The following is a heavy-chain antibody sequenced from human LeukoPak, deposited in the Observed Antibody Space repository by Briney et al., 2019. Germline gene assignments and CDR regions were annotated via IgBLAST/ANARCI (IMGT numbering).Heavy chain of an antibody. J-gene: IGHJ3*02. CDR3: ASSSSTGAFDI. D-gene: IGHD6-6*01. V-gene: IGHV3-53*04. CDR1: GFTVSSNY. Sequence: GGSLRLSCAASGFTVSSNYVSWVRQAPGKGLEWVSVIYSGGSTYYADSVKGRFTISRHNSKNTLYLQMNSLRAEDTAVYYCASSSSTGAFDIWGQGTMVTVSS. CDR2: IYSGGST.